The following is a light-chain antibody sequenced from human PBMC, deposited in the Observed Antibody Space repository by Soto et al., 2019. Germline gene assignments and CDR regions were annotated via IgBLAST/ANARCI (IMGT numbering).Light chain of an antibody. CDR3: LQDYGDSWT. CDR1: RDVGSD. CDR2: AAS. V-gene: IGKV1-6*01. J-gene: IGKJ1*01. Sequence: QMTQSPSSLSASVGEKIIITCRASRDVGSDVSWYQQKPGQAPKPLIYAASNLYTGVPSRFSGSRSGTEFTLTISSLQPEDFASYYCLQDYGDSWTCG.